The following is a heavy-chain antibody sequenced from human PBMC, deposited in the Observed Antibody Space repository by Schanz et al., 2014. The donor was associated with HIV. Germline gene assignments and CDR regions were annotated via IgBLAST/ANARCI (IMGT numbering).Heavy chain of an antibody. J-gene: IGHJ4*02. CDR1: GGTFSSSA. CDR3: ARGRFCSGGSCYHDY. Sequence: QVQLVQSGAEVKKPGSSVKVSCKASGGTFSSSAISWVRQAPGQGLEWMGGIIPIFDTTNYAQKLQGRVSINADDATNTAYMELSSLRSEDTAVYYCARGRFCSGGSCYHDYWGQGTLVTVSS. D-gene: IGHD2-15*01. V-gene: IGHV1-69*01. CDR2: IIPIFDTT.